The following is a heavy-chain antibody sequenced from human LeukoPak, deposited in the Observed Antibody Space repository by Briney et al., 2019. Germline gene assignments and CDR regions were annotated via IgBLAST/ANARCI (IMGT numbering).Heavy chain of an antibody. CDR3: TTDYGEYCSGTTCYKGS. Sequence: PGGSLRLPCTASGIRFSNAWMSWVRQAPGRGLEWVGRIKGKTDGETTDYAAPVKGRFTISRDDSKNTVYLQMNSLKTEDTAVYYCTTDYGEYCSGTTCYKGSWGQGTLVTVSS. CDR2: IKGKTDGETT. D-gene: IGHD2-2*02. CDR1: GIRFSNAW. V-gene: IGHV3-15*01. J-gene: IGHJ5*02.